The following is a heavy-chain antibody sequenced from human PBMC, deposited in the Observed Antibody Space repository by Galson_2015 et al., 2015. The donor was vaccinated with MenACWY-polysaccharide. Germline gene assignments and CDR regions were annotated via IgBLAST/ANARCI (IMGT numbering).Heavy chain of an antibody. CDR1: GFTFSSYA. CDR3: AKGEYSSGWNS. V-gene: IGHV3-23*01. CDR2: ISGGGGNT. Sequence: SLRLSCAASGFTFSSYAMAWVRQATGKGLEWVSSISGGGGNTNYADSVKGRFAISRDNSKNTLYLQMNSLRAEDTAVYYCAKGEYSSGWNSWGQGTLVTVSS. J-gene: IGHJ4*02. D-gene: IGHD6-19*01.